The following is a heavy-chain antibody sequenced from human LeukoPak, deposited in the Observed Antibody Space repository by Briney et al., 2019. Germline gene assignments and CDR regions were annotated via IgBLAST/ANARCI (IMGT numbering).Heavy chain of an antibody. CDR3: AKDAPWGYGSARRNRYFAY. CDR2: ISGGGLST. Sequence: PGGSLRLSCAASGFTFTSYAMSWVRQAPGKGPEWVSAISGGGLSTYYADSVKGRFTISRDNSKNTLYLQMDSLRAEDTAVYYCAKDAPWGYGSARRNRYFAYWGQGTLVTVSS. V-gene: IGHV3-23*01. D-gene: IGHD3-10*01. J-gene: IGHJ4*02. CDR1: GFTFTSYA.